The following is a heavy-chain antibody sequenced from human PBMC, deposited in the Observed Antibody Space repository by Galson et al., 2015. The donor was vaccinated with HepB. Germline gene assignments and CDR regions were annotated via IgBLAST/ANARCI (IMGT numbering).Heavy chain of an antibody. CDR2: IRYDGSNK. V-gene: IGHV3-30*02. J-gene: IGHJ4*02. Sequence: SLRLSCAASGFTFSSYGMHWVRQAPGKRLEWVAFIRYDGSNKYYADSVKGRFTISRDNSKNTLYLQMNSLRAEDTAVYYCAKEAGIAAAGTGLYFDYWGQGTLVTVSS. D-gene: IGHD6-13*01. CDR3: AKEAGIAAAGTGLYFDY. CDR1: GFTFSSYG.